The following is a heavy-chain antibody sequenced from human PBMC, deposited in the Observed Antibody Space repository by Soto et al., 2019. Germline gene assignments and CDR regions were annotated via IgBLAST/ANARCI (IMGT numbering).Heavy chain of an antibody. CDR2: INHSGST. Sequence: PAETLSLTCAVYGGSFSGYYWSWIRQPPGKGLEWIGEINHSGSTNYNPSLKSRVTISVDTSKNQFSLKLSSVTAADTAVYYCARGRYCSGGSCYRNWFDPWGQGTLVTVSS. CDR3: ARGRYCSGGSCYRNWFDP. D-gene: IGHD2-15*01. V-gene: IGHV4-34*01. CDR1: GGSFSGYY. J-gene: IGHJ5*02.